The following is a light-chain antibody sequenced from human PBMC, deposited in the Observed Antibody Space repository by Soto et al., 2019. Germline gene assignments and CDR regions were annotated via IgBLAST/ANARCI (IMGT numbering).Light chain of an antibody. Sequence: QSALTQTASVSGSPGQSITISCTGTSSDVGGYNYVSWYQQHPGKAPKLMISDVSNRPSGVSIRFSGSKSGNTASLTISGLQAEDEADYYRNSYSSSTTLYLFGTGTKSPS. CDR3: NSYSSSTTLYL. CDR1: SSDVGGYNY. V-gene: IGLV2-14*01. CDR2: DVS. J-gene: IGLJ1*01.